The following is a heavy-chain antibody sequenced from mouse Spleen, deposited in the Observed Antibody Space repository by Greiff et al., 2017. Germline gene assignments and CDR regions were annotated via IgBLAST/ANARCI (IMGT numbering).Heavy chain of an antibody. CDR3: ARLHGSSYYFDY. J-gene: IGHJ2*01. CDR1: GFTFSDYG. CDR2: ISSGSSTI. D-gene: IGHD1-1*01. Sequence: EVHLVESGGGLVKPGGSLKLSCAASGFTFSDYGMHWVRQAPEKGLEWVAYISSGSSTIYYADTVKGRFTISRDNAKNTLFLQMTSLRSEDTAMYYCARLHGSSYYFDYWGQGTTLTVSS. V-gene: IGHV5-17*01.